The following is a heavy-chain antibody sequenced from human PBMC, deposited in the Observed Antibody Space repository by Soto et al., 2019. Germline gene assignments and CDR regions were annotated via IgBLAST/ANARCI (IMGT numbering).Heavy chain of an antibody. CDR2: INPKSGGT. CDR1: GYSFTDYH. V-gene: IGHV1-2*04. J-gene: IGHJ6*02. CDR3: ARDDSTDCSSDVCSFFYNHDMDV. D-gene: IGHD2-8*02. Sequence: GASVKVSCKASGYSFTDYHIHWVRQAPGQGLEWLGRINPKSGGTSTAQKFQGWVTMTRDTSISTASMELTRLTSDDTDIYYCARDDSTDCSSDVCSFFYNHDMDVWGQGTTVTVSS.